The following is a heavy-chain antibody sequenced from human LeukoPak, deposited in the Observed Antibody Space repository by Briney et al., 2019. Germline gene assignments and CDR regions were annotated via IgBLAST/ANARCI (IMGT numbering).Heavy chain of an antibody. D-gene: IGHD6-13*01. CDR1: GFTFSSYA. V-gene: IGHV3-23*01. Sequence: GGSLRLSCAASGFTFSSYAMSWVRQAPGKGLEWVSAISGSGGSTYYADSVKGRFTISRGNSKNTLYLQMNSLRAEDTAVYYCAEDRRSSSWDDAFDIWGQGTMVTVSS. CDR2: ISGSGGST. CDR3: AEDRRSSSWDDAFDI. J-gene: IGHJ3*02.